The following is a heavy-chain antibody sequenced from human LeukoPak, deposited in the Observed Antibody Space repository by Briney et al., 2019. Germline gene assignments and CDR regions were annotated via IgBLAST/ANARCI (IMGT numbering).Heavy chain of an antibody. CDR1: GLTLSGYS. J-gene: IGHJ4*02. V-gene: IGHV3-48*01. CDR3: AKAIAVAGTGLDY. CDR2: ITSNSRTI. D-gene: IGHD6-19*01. Sequence: GGSLRLSCVVSGLTLSGYSMNWVRQAPGKGLQWVAHITSNSRTIFYAESVKGRFTVSRDNAKNSLYLQMNSLRAEDTALYYCAKAIAVAGTGLDYWGQGTLVTVSS.